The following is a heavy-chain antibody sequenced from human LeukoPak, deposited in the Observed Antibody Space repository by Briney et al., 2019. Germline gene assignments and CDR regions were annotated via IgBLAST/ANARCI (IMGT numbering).Heavy chain of an antibody. CDR3: ARDRVVRGVIYLFDY. D-gene: IGHD3-10*01. CDR1: GFTFSSYG. J-gene: IGHJ4*02. Sequence: PGRSLRLSCAASGFTFSSYGMHWVRQAPGKGLEWVAVISYDGSNKYYADSVKGRFTISRDNSKNTLYLQMNSLRAEDTAVYYCARDRVVRGVIYLFDYWGQGTLVTVSS. V-gene: IGHV3-30*03. CDR2: ISYDGSNK.